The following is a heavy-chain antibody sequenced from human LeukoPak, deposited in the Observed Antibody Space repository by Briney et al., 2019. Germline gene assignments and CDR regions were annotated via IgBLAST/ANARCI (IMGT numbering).Heavy chain of an antibody. Sequence: SETLSLTCAVYGGSISSYYWSWIRQPPGKGLEWIGYIYYSGSTNYNPSLKSRVTISVDTSKNQFSLKLSSVTAADTAVYYCARGYGSGSFYYYYYMDVWGKGTTVTVSS. CDR3: ARGYGSGSFYYYYYMDV. J-gene: IGHJ6*03. CDR1: GGSISSYY. CDR2: IYYSGST. D-gene: IGHD3-10*01. V-gene: IGHV4-59*01.